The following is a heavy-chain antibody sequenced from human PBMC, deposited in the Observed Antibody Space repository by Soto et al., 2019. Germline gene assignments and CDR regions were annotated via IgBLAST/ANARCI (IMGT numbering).Heavy chain of an antibody. D-gene: IGHD6-19*01. J-gene: IGHJ4*02. Sequence: QVQLQESGPGLVKPSETLSLNCTVSGGSISGYYWSWIRQPPGKGLEWIGYIFYSGNTNYNPSLRSLVTISVDTSKNQFSLRLSSVTTADTAMYYCARVGSSGWSPDYRGQGTLVTVSS. CDR2: IFYSGNT. V-gene: IGHV4-59*01. CDR3: ARVGSSGWSPDY. CDR1: GGSISGYY.